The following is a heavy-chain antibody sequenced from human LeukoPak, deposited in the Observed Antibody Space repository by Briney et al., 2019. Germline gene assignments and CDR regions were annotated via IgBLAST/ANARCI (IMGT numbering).Heavy chain of an antibody. Sequence: SETLSLTCTVSGGSISSYYWSWIRQPPGKGLEWIGYIYYSGSTNYNPSLKSRVTISVDTSKNQFSLKLSSVTAADTAVYYCARGAGVNTVTEGTFDIWGQGTMVTVSS. D-gene: IGHD4-17*01. CDR3: ARGAGVNTVTEGTFDI. V-gene: IGHV4-59*08. CDR1: GGSISSYY. CDR2: IYYSGST. J-gene: IGHJ3*02.